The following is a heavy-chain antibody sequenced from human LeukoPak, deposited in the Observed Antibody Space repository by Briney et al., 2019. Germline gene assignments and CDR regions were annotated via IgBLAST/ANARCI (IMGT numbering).Heavy chain of an antibody. CDR2: IYASAST. V-gene: IGHV4-4*07. CDR1: GGSISSYY. CDR3: ARCLSGPTYYYYYYMDV. J-gene: IGHJ6*03. D-gene: IGHD3-9*01. Sequence: ASETLSLTCSVSGGSISSYYWNWIRQPAGKGLEWIGRIYASASTNYSPSLRSRVTMSVDESKNQLSLRLSSATAADTAIYYCARCLSGPTYYYYYYMDVWGKGTTVTVSS.